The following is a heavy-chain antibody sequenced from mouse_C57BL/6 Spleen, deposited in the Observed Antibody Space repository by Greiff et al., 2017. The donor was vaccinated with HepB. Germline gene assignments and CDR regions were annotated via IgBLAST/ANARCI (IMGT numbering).Heavy chain of an antibody. CDR1: GYTFTSYW. J-gene: IGHJ1*03. Sequence: VQLQQSGPELVKPGASVKISCKASGYTFTSYWMHWVKQRPGQGLEWIGEIDPSDSYTNYNQKFKGKSTLTVDKSSSTAYMQLSSLTSEDSAVYYCARYSNWYFDVWGTGTTVTVSS. CDR2: IDPSDSYT. V-gene: IGHV1-69*01. D-gene: IGHD2-5*01. CDR3: ARYSNWYFDV.